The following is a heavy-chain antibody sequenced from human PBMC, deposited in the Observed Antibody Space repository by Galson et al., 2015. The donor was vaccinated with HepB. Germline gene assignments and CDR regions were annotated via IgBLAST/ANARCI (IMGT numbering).Heavy chain of an antibody. V-gene: IGHV3-23*01. Sequence: SLRLSCAASGFTFSSYAMSWVRQAPGEGLEWVSAISGSGGSTYYAESVKGRFTISRDNSKNTLYLQMNSLRAEDTAVYYCAKVEFGFLDGVVKGSYYYYYMDVWGKGTTVTVS. CDR1: GFTFSSYA. J-gene: IGHJ6*03. CDR2: ISGSGGST. D-gene: IGHD3-3*01. CDR3: AKVEFGFLDGVVKGSYYYYYMDV.